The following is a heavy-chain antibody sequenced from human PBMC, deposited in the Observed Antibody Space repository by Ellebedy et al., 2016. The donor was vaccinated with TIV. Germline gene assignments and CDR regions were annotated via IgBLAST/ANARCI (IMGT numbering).Heavy chain of an antibody. CDR2: ISSSSSYI. D-gene: IGHD2/OR15-2a*01. CDR3: ARGSTFDY. V-gene: IGHV3-21*01. J-gene: IGHJ4*02. CDR1: GFTFSSYS. Sequence: GESLKISXAASGFTFSSYSMNWVRQAPGKGLEWVSSISSSSSYIYYADSVKGRFAISRDNAKNSLYLQMNSLRAEDTAVYYCARGSTFDYWGQGTLVTVSS.